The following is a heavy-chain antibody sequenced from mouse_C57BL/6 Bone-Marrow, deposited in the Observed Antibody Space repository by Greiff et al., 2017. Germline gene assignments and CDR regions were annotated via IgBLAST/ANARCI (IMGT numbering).Heavy chain of an antibody. CDR1: GYTFTEYT. V-gene: IGHV1-62-2*01. D-gene: IGHD1-1*01. Sequence: VQLQQSGAELVKPGASVKLSCKASGYTFTEYTIHWVKQRSGQGLEWIGWFYPGSGSIKYNEKFKDKATLTADRSSSTVYMELSSLTSEDSAVYFCARHEEYYGSSPVWYFDVWGTGTTVTVSS. CDR2: FYPGSGSI. CDR3: ARHEEYYGSSPVWYFDV. J-gene: IGHJ1*03.